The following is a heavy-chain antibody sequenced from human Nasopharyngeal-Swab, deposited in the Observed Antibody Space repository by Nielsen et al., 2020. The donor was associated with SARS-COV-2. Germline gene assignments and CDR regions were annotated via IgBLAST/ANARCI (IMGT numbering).Heavy chain of an antibody. CDR2: ISYDGSNK. J-gene: IGHJ5*02. Sequence: VRQAPGKGLEWVAVISYDGSNKYYADSVKGRFTISRDNSKNTLYLQMNSLRAEDTAVYYCAKDQSINWFDPWGQGTLVTVS. CDR3: AKDQSINWFDP. V-gene: IGHV3-30*18. D-gene: IGHD2-21*01.